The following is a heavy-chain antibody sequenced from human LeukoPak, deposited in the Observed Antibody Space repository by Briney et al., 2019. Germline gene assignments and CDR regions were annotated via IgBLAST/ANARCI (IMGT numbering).Heavy chain of an antibody. Sequence: SETLSLTCTVSGGSISSHYWNWIRQPPGKGLEWIGYIYYSGSTNYNPSLKSRVTISVDTSKNQFSLKLSSVTAADTAVYYCARLAVTSYFDYWGQGTLVTVSS. CDR3: ARLAVTSYFDY. D-gene: IGHD4-17*01. CDR2: IYYSGST. CDR1: GGSISSHY. V-gene: IGHV4-59*08. J-gene: IGHJ4*02.